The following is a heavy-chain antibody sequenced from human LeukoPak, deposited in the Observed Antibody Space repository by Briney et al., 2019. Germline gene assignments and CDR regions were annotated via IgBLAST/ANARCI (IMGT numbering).Heavy chain of an antibody. CDR3: VRTGTNDY. V-gene: IGHV4-38-2*02. D-gene: IGHD1-1*01. J-gene: IGHJ4*02. CDR2: IYHSGST. CDR1: GYSISSGYY. Sequence: SETLSLTCTVSGYSISSGYYWGWIRQPPGQGLEWIGSIYHSGSTYYNPSLKSRVTISVDTSKNQFSLKLSSVAAADTAVYYCVRTGTNDYWGQGTLVTVSS.